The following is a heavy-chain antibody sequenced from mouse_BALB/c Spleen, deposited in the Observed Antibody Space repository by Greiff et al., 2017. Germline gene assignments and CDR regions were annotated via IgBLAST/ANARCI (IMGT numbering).Heavy chain of an antibody. Sequence: VQLKQSGPDLVKPSQSLSLTCTVTGYSITSGYSWHWIRQFPGNKLEWMGYIHYSGSTNYNPSLKSRISITRDTSKNQFFLQLNSVTTEDTATYYCARSYYGSSYGYAMDYWGQGTSVTVSS. V-gene: IGHV3-1*02. CDR1: GYSITSGYS. CDR2: IHYSGST. CDR3: ARSYYGSSYGYAMDY. D-gene: IGHD1-1*01. J-gene: IGHJ4*01.